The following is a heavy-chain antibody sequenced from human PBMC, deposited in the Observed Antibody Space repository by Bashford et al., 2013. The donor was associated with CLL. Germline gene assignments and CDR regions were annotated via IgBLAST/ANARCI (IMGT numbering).Heavy chain of an antibody. Sequence: ASVKVSCKASGDTFRTFSIAWVRQAPGQGLEWMGTFVPNSGGTNYAQKFQGRVTMTRDTSLSTAYMELSRLRSDDTAVYYCARDFPLYCSGGSCYDCWGQGTLVTVSS. CDR1: GDTFRTFS. J-gene: IGHJ4*02. CDR2: FVPNSGGT. V-gene: IGHV1-2*02. CDR3: ARDFPLYCSGGSCYDC. D-gene: IGHD2-15*01.